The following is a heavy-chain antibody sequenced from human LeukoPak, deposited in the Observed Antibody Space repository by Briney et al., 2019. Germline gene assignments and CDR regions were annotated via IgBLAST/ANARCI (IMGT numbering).Heavy chain of an antibody. Sequence: GGSLRLSCAASGFTFSSYWMSWVRQAPGKGLEWVANIKQDGSEKYYVDSVKGRFTISRDNAKNSLCLQMNSLRAEDTAVYYCARESGDIVATITNFDYWGQGTLVTVSS. J-gene: IGHJ4*02. V-gene: IGHV3-7*01. D-gene: IGHD5-12*01. CDR1: GFTFSSYW. CDR3: ARESGDIVATITNFDY. CDR2: IKQDGSEK.